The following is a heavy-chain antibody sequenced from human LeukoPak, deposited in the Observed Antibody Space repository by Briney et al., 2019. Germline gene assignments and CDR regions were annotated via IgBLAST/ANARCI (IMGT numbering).Heavy chain of an antibody. D-gene: IGHD3-10*01. CDR1: GFIFSDYS. CDR3: ARDFGHYYYYGMDV. CDR2: IYSGGST. J-gene: IGHJ6*02. Sequence: GGSLRLSCEASGFIFSDYSMNWVRQAPGKGLEWVSVIYSGGSTYYADSVKGRFTISRHNSKNTLYLQMNSLRAEDMAVYYCARDFGHYYYYGMDVWGQGTTVTVSS. V-gene: IGHV3-53*04.